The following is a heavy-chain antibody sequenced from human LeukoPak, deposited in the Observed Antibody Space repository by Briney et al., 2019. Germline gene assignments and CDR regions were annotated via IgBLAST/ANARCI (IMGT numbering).Heavy chain of an antibody. CDR3: ARDSRRLGELSLIGAFDI. CDR1: GFTFSSYA. J-gene: IGHJ3*02. D-gene: IGHD3-16*02. CDR2: ISGSGGST. V-gene: IGHV3-23*01. Sequence: GGSLRLSCAASGFTFSSYAMSWVRQAPGKGLEWVSAISGSGGSTYYADSVKGRFTISRDNSKNTLYLQMGSLRAEDMAVYYCARDSRRLGELSLIGAFDIWGQGTMVTVSS.